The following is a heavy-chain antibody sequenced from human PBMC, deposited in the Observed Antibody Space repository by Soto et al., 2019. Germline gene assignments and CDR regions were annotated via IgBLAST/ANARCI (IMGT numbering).Heavy chain of an antibody. CDR2: IKSKTDGGTT. V-gene: IGHV3-15*01. CDR3: TTDSLLLGGPRYRPYYDILTGYDY. D-gene: IGHD3-9*01. Sequence: PGGSLRLSCAASGFTFSNAWMSWVRQAPGKGLEWVGRIKSKTDGGTTDYAAPVKGRFTISRDDSKNTLYLQMNSLKTEDTAVYYCTTDSLLLGGPRYRPYYDILTGYDYWGQGTLVTVSS. J-gene: IGHJ4*02. CDR1: GFTFSNAW.